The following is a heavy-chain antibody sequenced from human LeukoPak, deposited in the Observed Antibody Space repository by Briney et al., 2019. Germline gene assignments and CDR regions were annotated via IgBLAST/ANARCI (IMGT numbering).Heavy chain of an antibody. D-gene: IGHD3-9*01. V-gene: IGHV3-30*04. CDR3: ARDPTYYDILTGYSPSYYFDY. J-gene: IGHJ4*02. CDR1: GFTFSSYA. CDR2: ISYDGSNK. Sequence: GGSLRLSCAASGFTFSSYAMHWVRQAPGKGLEWVAVISYDGSNKYYADSVKGRFTISRDNSKNTLYLQMNSLRAEDTAVYYCARDPTYYDILTGYSPSYYFDYWGQGTLVTVSS.